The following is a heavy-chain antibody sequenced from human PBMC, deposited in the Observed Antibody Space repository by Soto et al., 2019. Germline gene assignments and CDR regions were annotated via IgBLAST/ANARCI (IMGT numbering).Heavy chain of an antibody. CDR3: VVRGSAFDI. CDR1: GFTFSGDA. D-gene: IGHD3-10*01. Sequence: HPGGSLRLSCSASGFTFSGDAVHWVRQAPGKGLEYVSGISSDGEKSYYADSVKGSFTISRDNSKNTLYLQMTSLRPEDTAMYYCVVRGSAFDIWGQGTMVTVSS. V-gene: IGHV3-64D*08. CDR2: ISSDGEKS. J-gene: IGHJ3*02.